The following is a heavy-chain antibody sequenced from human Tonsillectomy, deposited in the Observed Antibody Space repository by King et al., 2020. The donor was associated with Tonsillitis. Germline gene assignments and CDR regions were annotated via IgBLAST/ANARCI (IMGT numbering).Heavy chain of an antibody. CDR3: ARDSPIEMAGRYFDY. V-gene: IGHV1-69*04. CDR2: IIPILGIA. Sequence: QLVQSGAEGKKPGSAVKVSCKASGGTFSSYAISWVRQAPGQGLEWMGRIIPILGIANYAQKFQGRVTSTADKSTSTAYMALSSLRSADTAVYDCARDSPIEMAGRYFDYWGQGGLVTVYS. J-gene: IGHJ4*02. D-gene: IGHD5-24*01. CDR1: GGTFSSYA.